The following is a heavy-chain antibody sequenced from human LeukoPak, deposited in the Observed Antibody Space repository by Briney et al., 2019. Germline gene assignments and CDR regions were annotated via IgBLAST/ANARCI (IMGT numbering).Heavy chain of an antibody. Sequence: PGGSLRLSCAASGFTFSSYGMHWVRQPPGKGLEWVAVISYDGSNKYYADSVKGRFTISRDNSKNTLYLQMNSLRAEDTAVYYCASQYRLIVVVVAATVSSDYGMDVWGQGTTVTVSS. J-gene: IGHJ6*02. V-gene: IGHV3-30*19. D-gene: IGHD2-15*01. CDR1: GFTFSSYG. CDR2: ISYDGSNK. CDR3: ASQYRLIVVVVAATVSSDYGMDV.